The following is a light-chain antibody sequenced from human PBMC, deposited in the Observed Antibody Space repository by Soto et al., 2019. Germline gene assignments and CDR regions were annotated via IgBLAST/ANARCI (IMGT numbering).Light chain of an antibody. CDR2: EVS. Sequence: QSALTQPASVSGSPGQSITISCTGTSSDVGGYNYVSWYQHHPGKVPKLMIYEVSNRPSGVSNRFSGSKSGNTASLTISGLQAEDEAEYYCSSYTSSSTHNYVFGTGTKVTVL. CDR3: SSYTSSSTHNYV. V-gene: IGLV2-14*01. J-gene: IGLJ1*01. CDR1: SSDVGGYNY.